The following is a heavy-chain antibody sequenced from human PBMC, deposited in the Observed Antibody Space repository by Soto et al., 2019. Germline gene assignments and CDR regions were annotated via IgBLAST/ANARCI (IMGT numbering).Heavy chain of an antibody. D-gene: IGHD5-12*01. CDR2: IYYSGST. CDR3: ARAGYSGYDSVYYYMDV. V-gene: IGHV4-59*01. J-gene: IGHJ6*03. CDR1: GGSISSYY. Sequence: SETLSLTCTVSGGSISSYYWSWIRQPPGKGLEWIGYIYYSGSTNYNPSLKSRVTISVDTSKNQFSLKLSSVTAADTAVYYCARAGYSGYDSVYYYMDVWGKGTTVTVSS.